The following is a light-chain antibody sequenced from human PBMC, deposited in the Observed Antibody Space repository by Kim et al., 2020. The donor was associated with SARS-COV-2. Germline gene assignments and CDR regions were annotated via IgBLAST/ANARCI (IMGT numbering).Light chain of an antibody. CDR1: QSVTSTY. CDR3: QQYGDSPKT. J-gene: IGKJ1*01. Sequence: SPGARATLSCRASQSVTSTYLAWYQQERGQAPRLLISDASSRATGIPDRFSGNGSGTDFIFTSSRLEPEDSAFYYCQQYGDSPKTFGQGTKVDIK. V-gene: IGKV3-20*01. CDR2: DAS.